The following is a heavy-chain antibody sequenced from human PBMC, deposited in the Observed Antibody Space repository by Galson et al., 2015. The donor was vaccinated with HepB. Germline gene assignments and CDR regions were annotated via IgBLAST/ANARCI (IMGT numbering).Heavy chain of an antibody. D-gene: IGHD2-2*01. CDR3: AAGYCSSTSCHVMDV. J-gene: IGHJ6*03. CDR1: GFTFTSSA. Sequence: SVKVSCKASGFTFTSSAMQWVRQARGQRLEWIGWIVVGSGNTNYAQKFQERVTITRDMSTSTAYMELSSLRSEDTAVYYCAAGYCSSTSCHVMDVWGKGTTVTVSS. V-gene: IGHV1-58*02. CDR2: IVVGSGNT.